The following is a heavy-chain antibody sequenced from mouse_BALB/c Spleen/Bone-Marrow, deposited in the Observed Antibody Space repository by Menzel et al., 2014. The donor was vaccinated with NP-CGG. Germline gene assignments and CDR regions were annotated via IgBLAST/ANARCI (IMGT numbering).Heavy chain of an antibody. CDR2: IYPGSGST. D-gene: IGHD2-1*01. CDR3: TRTYGNYPAWFAY. Sequence: LQQSGSELVRPGASVKLSCKASGYTLTSYLIHWVKRRPGQGLEWIGNIYPGSGSTNYDEKFKSKATLTVDTSSSTAYMQLSSLTSDDSAVYYCTRTYGNYPAWFAYWGQGTLVTVSA. V-gene: IGHV1S22*01. J-gene: IGHJ3*01. CDR1: GYTLTSYL.